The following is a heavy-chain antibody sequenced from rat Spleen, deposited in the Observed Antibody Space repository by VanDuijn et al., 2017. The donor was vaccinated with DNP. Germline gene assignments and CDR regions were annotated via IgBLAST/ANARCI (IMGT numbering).Heavy chain of an antibody. J-gene: IGHJ2*01. V-gene: IGHV5-58*01. CDR2: INYDGSST. CDR3: ARAADFDY. Sequence: EVQLVETGGGLVQPGRSLKLSCVASGFTFSTYWMFWVRQAPGKGLEWVATINYDGSSTYYRDSAKGRFTISRDKTKTILYLQMDSLRSEDTANYYCARAADFDYWGQGVMVTVSS. CDR1: GFTFSTYW.